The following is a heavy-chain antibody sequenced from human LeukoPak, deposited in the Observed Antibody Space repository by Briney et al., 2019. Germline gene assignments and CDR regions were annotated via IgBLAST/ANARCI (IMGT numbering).Heavy chain of an antibody. V-gene: IGHV3-48*03. Sequence: GGSLRLSCVASGFTFRSHGMNWVRQAPGKGLEWVSGISPNGVITYYAGSVKGRFTISRDNAKNSLYLQMNSLRAEDTALYYCARVKGIVGVRYFDYWGQGTLVTVSS. CDR2: ISPNGVIT. D-gene: IGHD1-26*01. J-gene: IGHJ4*02. CDR3: ARVKGIVGVRYFDY. CDR1: GFTFRSHG.